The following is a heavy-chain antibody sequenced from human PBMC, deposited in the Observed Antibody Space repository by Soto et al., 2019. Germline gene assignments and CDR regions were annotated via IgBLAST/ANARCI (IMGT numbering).Heavy chain of an antibody. CDR3: TRGSGWYFRSASDAFHI. J-gene: IGHJ3*02. D-gene: IGHD6-19*01. CDR2: IRSKAYGGTT. CDR1: GFTFGDYA. V-gene: IGHV3-49*03. Sequence: GGSLRLSCTASGFTFGDYAMSWFRQAPGKGLEWVGFIRSKAYGGTTEYAASVKGRFTISRDDSKSIAYLQMNSLKTEDTAVYYCTRGSGWYFRSASDAFHIWGQGPMVTVSS.